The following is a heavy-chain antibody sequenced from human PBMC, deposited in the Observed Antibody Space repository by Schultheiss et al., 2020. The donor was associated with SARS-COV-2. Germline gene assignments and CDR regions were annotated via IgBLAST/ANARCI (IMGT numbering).Heavy chain of an antibody. Sequence: GGSLRLSCAASGFTFSSYAMSWVRQAPGKGLEWVSAISGSGGSTYYADSVKGRFTISRDNSKNTLYLQMNSLRAEDTAVYYCAKDGDSSSWHTGRIPDWFDPWGQGTLVTVSS. J-gene: IGHJ5*02. D-gene: IGHD6-13*01. V-gene: IGHV3-23*01. CDR3: AKDGDSSSWHTGRIPDWFDP. CDR2: ISGSGGST. CDR1: GFTFSSYA.